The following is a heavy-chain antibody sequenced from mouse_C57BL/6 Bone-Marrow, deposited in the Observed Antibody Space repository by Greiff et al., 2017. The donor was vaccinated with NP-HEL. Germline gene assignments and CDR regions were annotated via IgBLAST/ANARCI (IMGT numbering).Heavy chain of an antibody. J-gene: IGHJ4*01. CDR2: ISNGGGST. V-gene: IGHV5-12*01. Sequence: EVQLVESGGGLVQPGGSLKLSCAASGFTFSDYYMYWVRQTPEKRLEWVAYISNGGGSTYYPDTVKGRFTISRDNAKNTLYLQMSRLKSEDTAMYYCARQGYYSSYYYAMDYWGQGTSVTVSS. CDR3: ARQGYYSSYYYAMDY. D-gene: IGHD2-12*01. CDR1: GFTFSDYY.